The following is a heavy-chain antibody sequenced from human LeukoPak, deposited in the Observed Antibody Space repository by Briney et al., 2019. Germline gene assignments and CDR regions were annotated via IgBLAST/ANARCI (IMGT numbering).Heavy chain of an antibody. Sequence: GGSLRLSCAASGFTFSSYAMTWVRQAPGKGLEWVSAISGSGTTYYADSVKGRFTISRDNSKNTLYLQMNSLRAEDMAVYYCAKDPMLRGSTYDYWGQGTLVTVSS. CDR1: GFTFSSYA. D-gene: IGHD3-10*01. V-gene: IGHV3-23*01. CDR3: AKDPMLRGSTYDY. CDR2: ISGSGTT. J-gene: IGHJ4*02.